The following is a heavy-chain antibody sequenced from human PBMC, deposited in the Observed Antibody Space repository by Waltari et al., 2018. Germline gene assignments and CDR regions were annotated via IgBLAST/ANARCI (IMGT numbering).Heavy chain of an antibody. Sequence: EVHLLESGGDLVQPGGSLRLSCAASGFTVSSYALSWVRQDPGKGLEWVSTITGSGTRTYYADSVKGRFTISRDNSKNTLYLQMNSLRAEDTAVYYCAKELIYDSRWNYGDYWGQGTLVTVSS. CDR2: ITGSGTRT. D-gene: IGHD1-7*01. CDR1: GFTVSSYA. V-gene: IGHV3-23*01. CDR3: AKELIYDSRWNYGDY. J-gene: IGHJ4*02.